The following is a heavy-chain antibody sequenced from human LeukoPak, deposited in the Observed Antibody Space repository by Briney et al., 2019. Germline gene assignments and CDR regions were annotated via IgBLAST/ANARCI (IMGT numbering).Heavy chain of an antibody. J-gene: IGHJ4*02. CDR2: IRYDGSNK. V-gene: IGHV3-30*02. D-gene: IGHD2-15*01. Sequence: GGSLRLSCAASGFTFSSYGMHWVRQAPGKGLEWVAFIRYDGSNKYYADSVKGRFTISRDNSKNTLYLQMNSLRAEDTAVYYCAKFALRYCSGGSCHPFDYWGQGTLVTVSS. CDR3: AKFALRYCSGGSCHPFDY. CDR1: GFTFSSYG.